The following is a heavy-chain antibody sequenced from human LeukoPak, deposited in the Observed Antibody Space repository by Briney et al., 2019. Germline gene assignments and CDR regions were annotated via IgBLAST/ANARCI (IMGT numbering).Heavy chain of an antibody. CDR3: AKRGQYYSDTSGYYGAPDY. Sequence: TGGSLRLSCAASGFTFSIYEMNWVRQAPGKGLEWVSYISSSGSTIYYADSVKGRFTISRDNAKNSLYLQMNSLRAEDTAVYYCAKRGQYYSDTSGYYGAPDYWGQGTLVTVSS. V-gene: IGHV3-48*03. D-gene: IGHD3-22*01. CDR2: ISSSGSTI. J-gene: IGHJ4*02. CDR1: GFTFSIYE.